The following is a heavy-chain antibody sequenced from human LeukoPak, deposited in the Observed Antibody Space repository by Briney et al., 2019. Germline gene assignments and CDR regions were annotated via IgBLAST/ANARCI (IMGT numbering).Heavy chain of an antibody. CDR1: GFTFSSYG. CDR3: AKDNYYDSSGYYGNYFDY. Sequence: GGSLRLSCAASGFTFSSYGMHWVRQAPGKGLEWVAVISYDGSNKYYADSVKGRFTISRDNSKNTLYLQMNSLRAEDTAVYYCAKDNYYDSSGYYGNYFDYWGQGTLVTVSS. CDR2: ISYDGSNK. J-gene: IGHJ4*02. V-gene: IGHV3-30*18. D-gene: IGHD3-22*01.